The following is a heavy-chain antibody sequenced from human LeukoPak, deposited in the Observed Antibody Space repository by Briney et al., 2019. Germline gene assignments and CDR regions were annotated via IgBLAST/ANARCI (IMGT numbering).Heavy chain of an antibody. CDR3: ATRYQYYGYYYLDV. CDR2: ITASGDNT. V-gene: IGHV3-23*01. Sequence: GGSLRLSCAASGFTFSSYAVSWVRQAPGKGLERVSGITASGDNTYYADSVKGRFNISRGNSKSTLYLQMNSLRAEYTAVYYCATRYQYYGYYYLDVWGKGTTVTISS. CDR1: GFTFSSYA. D-gene: IGHD2-2*01. J-gene: IGHJ6*03.